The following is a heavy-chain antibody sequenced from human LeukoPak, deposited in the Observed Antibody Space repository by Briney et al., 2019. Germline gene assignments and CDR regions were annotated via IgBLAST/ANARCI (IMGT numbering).Heavy chain of an antibody. CDR2: ISYDGSNK. Sequence: GGSLRLSCAASGFTFSSYGMHWVRQAPGKGLEWVAVISYDGSNKYYADSVKGRFTISRDNSKNTLYPQMNSLRAEDTAVYYCAKDRGYSYGYFDYWGQGTLVTVSS. CDR1: GFTFSSYG. CDR3: AKDRGYSYGYFDY. D-gene: IGHD5-18*01. V-gene: IGHV3-30*18. J-gene: IGHJ4*02.